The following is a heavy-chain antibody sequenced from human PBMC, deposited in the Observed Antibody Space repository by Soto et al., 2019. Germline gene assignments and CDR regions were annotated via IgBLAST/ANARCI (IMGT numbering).Heavy chain of an antibody. V-gene: IGHV3-23*01. CDR1: GFTFSSYA. J-gene: IGHJ4*02. Sequence: GSLRLSCAASGFTFSSYAMSWVRQAPGKGLEWVSAISGSGGSTYYADSVKGRFTISRDNSKNTLYLQMNSLRAEDTAVYYCAKDLPVFPVAVAGTGMLDYWGQGTLVTVSS. CDR2: ISGSGGST. D-gene: IGHD6-19*01. CDR3: AKDLPVFPVAVAGTGMLDY.